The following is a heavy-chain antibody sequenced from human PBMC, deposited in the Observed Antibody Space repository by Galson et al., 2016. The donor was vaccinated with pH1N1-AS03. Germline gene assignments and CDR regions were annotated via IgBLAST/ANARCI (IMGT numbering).Heavy chain of an antibody. CDR1: GFIFSDYA. CDR3: VRGTGFNSLWYPFHQ. Sequence: SLRLSCAASGFIFSDYAMHWVRQAPGKGLEWVAFISYDTAREQYADSVKGRFTISKDRPRNMLYLEMNNLRVEDTAVYYCVRGTGFNSLWYPFHQWGQGTLVRVSP. CDR2: ISYDTARE. V-gene: IGHV3-30-3*01. J-gene: IGHJ1*01. D-gene: IGHD2-15*01.